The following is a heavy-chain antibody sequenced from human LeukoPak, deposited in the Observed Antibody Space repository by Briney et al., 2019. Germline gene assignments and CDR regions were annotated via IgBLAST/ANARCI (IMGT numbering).Heavy chain of an antibody. CDR3: ARGAYYYDSSAYLFDY. Sequence: GGSLRLSCAGSGFTFSSYEMNWVRQAPGKGLEWASYISSSGNTIYYADSVKGRFTISRDNAKNSLYLQMNSLRAEDTAVYYCARGAYYYDSSAYLFDYWGQGTLVTVSS. CDR2: ISSSGNTI. CDR1: GFTFSSYE. J-gene: IGHJ4*02. V-gene: IGHV3-48*03. D-gene: IGHD3-22*01.